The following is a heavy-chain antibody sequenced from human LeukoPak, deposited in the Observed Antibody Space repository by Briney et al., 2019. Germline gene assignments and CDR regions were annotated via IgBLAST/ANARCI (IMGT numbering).Heavy chain of an antibody. V-gene: IGHV4-59*01. D-gene: IGHD3-9*01. CDR3: ARGQRVLRYFDWLFEVAFDI. CDR2: IYYSGST. CDR1: GGSISSYY. Sequence: SETLSLTCTVSGGSISSYYWSWTRQPPGKGLEWIGYIYYSGSTNYNPSLKSRVTISVDTSKNQFSLKLSSVTAADTAVYYCARGQRVLRYFDWLFEVAFDIWGQGTMVTVSS. J-gene: IGHJ3*02.